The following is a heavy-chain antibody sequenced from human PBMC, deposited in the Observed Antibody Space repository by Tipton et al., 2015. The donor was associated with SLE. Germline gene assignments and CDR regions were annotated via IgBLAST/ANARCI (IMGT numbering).Heavy chain of an antibody. Sequence: GLVKPSQTLSLTCAISGDSVSSNSAAWNWIRQSPSRGLEWLGRTYYRSKWYNDYAVSVKSRITINPDTSKNQFSLQLNSVTPEDTAVYYCARAPPTQWLVREYFDYWGQGTLVTVSS. J-gene: IGHJ4*02. CDR2: TYYRSKWYN. CDR1: GDSVSSNSAA. CDR3: ARAPPTQWLVREYFDY. D-gene: IGHD6-19*01. V-gene: IGHV6-1*01.